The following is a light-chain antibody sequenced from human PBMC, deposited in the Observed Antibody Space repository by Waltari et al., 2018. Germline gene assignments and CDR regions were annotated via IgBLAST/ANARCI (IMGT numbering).Light chain of an antibody. CDR2: EVN. Sequence: QSALTQPPSASGSPGQSVTISCTGTSSDVGGYNSVPWSQQYPDKAPKLMIYEVNKRPSGVPDRFSGSKSGNTASLTVSGLQAEDEADYYCSSYAGADTVVFGGGTKLTVL. CDR3: SSYAGADTVV. CDR1: SSDVGGYNS. V-gene: IGLV2-8*01. J-gene: IGLJ2*01.